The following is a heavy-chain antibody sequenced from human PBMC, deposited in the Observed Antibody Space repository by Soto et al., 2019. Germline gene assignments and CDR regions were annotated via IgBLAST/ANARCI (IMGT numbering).Heavy chain of an antibody. CDR2: IKEDGTAK. Sequence: GGSLRLSCAASGFTFDDYAMHWVRQAPGKGLEWVANIKEDGTAKYYLDSVKGRFTVSRDNVKNSLYLQMNSLRAEDTAMYYCTTDRGYLTFDYWGPGTLVTVSS. CDR1: GFTFDDYA. CDR3: TTDRGYLTFDY. V-gene: IGHV3-7*01. D-gene: IGHD3-22*01. J-gene: IGHJ4*02.